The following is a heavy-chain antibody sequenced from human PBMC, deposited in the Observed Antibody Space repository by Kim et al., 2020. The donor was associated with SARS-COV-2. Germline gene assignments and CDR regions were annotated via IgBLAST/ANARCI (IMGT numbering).Heavy chain of an antibody. CDR2: IWYDGSNK. D-gene: IGHD3-22*01. V-gene: IGHV3-33*01. CDR3: ARDPQEVVVITTQPDY. J-gene: IGHJ4*02. Sequence: GGSLRLSCAASGFTFSSYGMHWVRQAPGKGLEWVAVIWYDGSNKYYADSVKGRFTISRDNSKNTLYLQMNSLRAEDTAVYYCARDPQEVVVITTQPDYWGQGTLVTVSS. CDR1: GFTFSSYG.